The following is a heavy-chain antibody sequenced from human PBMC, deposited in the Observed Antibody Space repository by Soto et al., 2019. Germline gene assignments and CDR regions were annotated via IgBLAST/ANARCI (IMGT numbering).Heavy chain of an antibody. CDR1: GGSISSGDYY. J-gene: IGHJ6*02. Sequence: PSETLSLTCTVSGGSISSGDYYWSWIRQPPGKGLEWIGYIYYSGSTYYNPSLKSRVTISVDTSKNQFSLKLSSVTAADTAVYYCARASGYCSGGSCYSPSSGMDVWGQGTTVTVSS. D-gene: IGHD2-15*01. CDR3: ARASGYCSGGSCYSPSSGMDV. CDR2: IYYSGST. V-gene: IGHV4-30-4*01.